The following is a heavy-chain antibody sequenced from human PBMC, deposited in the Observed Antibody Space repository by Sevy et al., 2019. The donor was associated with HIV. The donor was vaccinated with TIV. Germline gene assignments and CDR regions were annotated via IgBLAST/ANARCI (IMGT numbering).Heavy chain of an antibody. D-gene: IGHD3-10*01. CDR1: GGSISTSSYY. Sequence: SETLSLTCTVSGGSISTSSYYWAWVRQPPGKGLEWLGTIYYSGNTYYNPSLKSRVTMSVATSNNQFFLDLNSVAAADTAVYYCARHRMIRGVINWFDPWGQGTLVTVSS. V-gene: IGHV4-39*01. J-gene: IGHJ5*02. CDR3: ARHRMIRGVINWFDP. CDR2: IYYSGNT.